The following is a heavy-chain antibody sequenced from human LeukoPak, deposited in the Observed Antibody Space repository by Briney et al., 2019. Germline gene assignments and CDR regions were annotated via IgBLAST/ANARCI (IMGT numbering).Heavy chain of an antibody. CDR2: IYYSGST. CDR3: AAHCSSTSCSGGDP. D-gene: IGHD2-2*01. Sequence: SETLSLTCTVSGRSISSYHWSWIRQPPGKGLEWIGYIYYSGSTNYNPSLKSRVTISVDTSKNQFSLKLSSVTAVDTAVYYCAAHCSSTSCSGGDPWGQGTLVTVSS. V-gene: IGHV4-59*01. J-gene: IGHJ5*02. CDR1: GRSISSYH.